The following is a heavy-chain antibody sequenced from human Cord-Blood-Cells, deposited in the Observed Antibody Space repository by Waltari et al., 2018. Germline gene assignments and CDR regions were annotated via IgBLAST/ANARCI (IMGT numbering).Heavy chain of an antibody. D-gene: IGHD6-13*01. Sequence: VQLVESGGGVVQPGRSLRLSCAASGFTFSSYGMHWVRQAPGKGLEWVAVIWYDGSNKYYADSVKGLFTISRDNSKNTLYLQMNSLRAEDTAVYYCARDLKLRAASGYFDYWGQGTL. CDR3: ARDLKLRAASGYFDY. J-gene: IGHJ4*02. CDR1: GFTFSSYG. V-gene: IGHV3-33*01. CDR2: IWYDGSNK.